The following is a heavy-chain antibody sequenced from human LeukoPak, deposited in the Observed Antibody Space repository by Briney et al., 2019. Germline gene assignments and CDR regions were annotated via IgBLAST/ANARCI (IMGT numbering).Heavy chain of an antibody. J-gene: IGHJ5*02. CDR2: INHSGST. CDR3: ARESGPGYGDYPGFKFDP. CDR1: GGSFSGYY. D-gene: IGHD4-17*01. Sequence: PSETLSLTCAVYGGSFSGYYWSWIRQPPGKGLECIGEINHSGSTNYNPSLKSRVTIPVDTSKNQFSLKLSSVTAADTAVYYCARESGPGYGDYPGFKFDPWGQGTLVTVSS. V-gene: IGHV4-34*01.